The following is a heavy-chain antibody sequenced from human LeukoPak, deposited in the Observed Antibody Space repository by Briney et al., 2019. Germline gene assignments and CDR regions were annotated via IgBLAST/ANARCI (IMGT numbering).Heavy chain of an antibody. J-gene: IGHJ6*02. V-gene: IGHV4-59*01. CDR1: GGSISSYY. CDR2: IYYSGST. CDR3: ARAPYDYGDYLYYYYYGMDV. Sequence: SETLSLTCTVSGGSISSYYWSWIRQPPGKGLEWIGYIYYSGSTNYNPSLKSRVTISVDTSKNQFSLKLSSVTAADTAVYYCARAPYDYGDYLYYYYYGMDVWGQGTTVTVSS. D-gene: IGHD4-17*01.